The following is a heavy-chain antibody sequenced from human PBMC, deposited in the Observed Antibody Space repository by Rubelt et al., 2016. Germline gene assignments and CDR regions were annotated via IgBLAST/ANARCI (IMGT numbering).Heavy chain of an antibody. J-gene: IGHJ6*02. CDR2: INNDGSSI. CDR3: AREYQDYGDYTSLNNYGMDL. Sequence: VESGGGLVQPGGSLRLSCAASGFTFRNYWMHWVRQVPGKGLVWVSRINNDGSSISYVDSVKGRFTMSRDNSTNTLYLQMNRPRAEDTAVYYCAREYQDYGDYTSLNNYGMDLWGQGTTVTVSS. D-gene: IGHD4-17*01. V-gene: IGHV3-74*01. CDR1: GFTFRNYW.